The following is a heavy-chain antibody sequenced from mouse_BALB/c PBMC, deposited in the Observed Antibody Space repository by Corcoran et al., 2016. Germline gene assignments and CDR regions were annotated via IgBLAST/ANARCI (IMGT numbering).Heavy chain of an antibody. Sequence: QVQLQQSGAELMKPGASVKISCKATGYTFSVYWIEWVKQRPGHGLEWIGEILPGSGNTYCIEKFKGKATFTADTSSNTAYIQLSSLTAEDSAVYYCARQGGTYWGQGTLVTVSA. CDR1: GYTFSVYW. J-gene: IGHJ3*01. CDR3: ARQGGTY. V-gene: IGHV1-9*01. CDR2: ILPGSGNT.